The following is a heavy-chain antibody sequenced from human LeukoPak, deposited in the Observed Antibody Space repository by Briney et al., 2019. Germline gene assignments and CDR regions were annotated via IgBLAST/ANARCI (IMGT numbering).Heavy chain of an antibody. V-gene: IGHV3-23*01. CDR3: AKDRHAPGRYCSSTSCFPFDS. J-gene: IGHJ5*01. Sequence: GGSLKLSCAASGFTFSSYAMTWVRQATGKGLEWVSAISGSGGSTYYADSVKGRFTISRDNTKNTLYLQMNSLSAEDTAVYYCAKDRHAPGRYCSSTSCFPFDSWGQGTLVTVSS. CDR2: ISGSGGST. CDR1: GFTFSSYA. D-gene: IGHD2-2*01.